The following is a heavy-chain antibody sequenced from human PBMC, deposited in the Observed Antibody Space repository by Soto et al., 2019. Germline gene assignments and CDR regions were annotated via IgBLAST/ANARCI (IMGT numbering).Heavy chain of an antibody. V-gene: IGHV4-34*01. CDR3: ARDAIIGYSYGYCVTSFDY. CDR2: INHSGST. D-gene: IGHD5-18*01. CDR1: GGSFSGYY. Sequence: PSETLSLTCAVYGGSFSGYYWSWIRQPPGKGLEWIGEINHSGSTNYNPSLKSRVTISVDTSKNQFSLKLSSLTAADTAVYYCARDAIIGYSYGYCVTSFDYWGQGNLVTVSS. J-gene: IGHJ4*02.